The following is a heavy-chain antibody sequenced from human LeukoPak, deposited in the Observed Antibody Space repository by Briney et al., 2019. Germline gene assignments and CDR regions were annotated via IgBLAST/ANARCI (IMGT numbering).Heavy chain of an antibody. CDR2: FDTEDGET. J-gene: IGHJ4*02. CDR3: ATSSGYGFLFEY. V-gene: IGHV1-24*01. Sequence: ASVNVSCAVSGYTLTDLSMHWVRQAPGKGLEWMGGFDTEDGETIYAQNFQGRVTMTEDTSTDTAYMEVRSLRAEDTAVYYCATSSGYGFLFEYWGQGTLVTVSS. D-gene: IGHD3-22*01. CDR1: GYTLTDLS.